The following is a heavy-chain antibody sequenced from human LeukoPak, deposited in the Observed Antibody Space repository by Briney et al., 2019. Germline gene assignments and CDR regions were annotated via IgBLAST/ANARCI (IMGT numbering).Heavy chain of an antibody. CDR3: AKGLEWGPIAAALDY. J-gene: IGHJ4*02. CDR1: GFTFSSYA. CDR2: ISGSGGST. D-gene: IGHD6-13*01. V-gene: IGHV3-23*01. Sequence: PGGSRSLSWAAPGFTFSSYAMSWARQPPGKGLEWVSAISGSGGSTYYADSVKGRFTISRDNSKNTLYLQMNSLRAEDTAVYYCAKGLEWGPIAAALDYWGQGTLVTVSS.